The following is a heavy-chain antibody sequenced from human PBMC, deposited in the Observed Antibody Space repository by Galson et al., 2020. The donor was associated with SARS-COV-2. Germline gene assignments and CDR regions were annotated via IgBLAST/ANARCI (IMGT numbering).Heavy chain of an antibody. CDR3: ANAAGELSLAFDY. CDR1: GFTFSSYA. Sequence: GGSLRLSCTASGFTFSSYAMSWVRQAPGKGLEWVSAISGSGGSTYYADPVKGRFTISRDNSKNTLYLQMNGLRAEDTAVYYCANAAGELSLAFDYWGQGTLVTVSS. V-gene: IGHV3-23*01. J-gene: IGHJ4*02. CDR2: ISGSGGST. D-gene: IGHD3-16*01.